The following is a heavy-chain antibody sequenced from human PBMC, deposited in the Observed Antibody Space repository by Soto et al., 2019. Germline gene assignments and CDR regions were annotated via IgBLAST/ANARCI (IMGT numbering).Heavy chain of an antibody. J-gene: IGHJ4*02. D-gene: IGHD2-2*02. CDR3: AKGVSQYTPLALFDY. Sequence: LRLSCAASGFTFSSYAMSWVRQAPRKGLEWVSTISGSDGRTYSTDSVKGRFTISRDNSRNTAYLQMNSLRVEDTAVYYCAKGVSQYTPLALFDYWGRGTLVTVSS. CDR1: GFTFSSYA. V-gene: IGHV3-23*01. CDR2: ISGSDGRT.